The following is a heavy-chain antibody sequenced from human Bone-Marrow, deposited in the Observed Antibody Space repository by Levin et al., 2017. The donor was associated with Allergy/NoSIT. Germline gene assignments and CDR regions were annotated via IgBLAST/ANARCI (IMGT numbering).Heavy chain of an antibody. CDR2: INHSGST. D-gene: IGHD3-9*01. CDR1: GYSISGNTYY. CDR3: ARAGRYDY. V-gene: IGHV4-39*07. Sequence: SQTLSLTCTVSGYSISGNTYYWGWIRQPPGKGLEWIGSINHSGSTYYNPSLQSRVTISVDTSKNQFSLKLTSVTAADTAVYYCARAGRYDYWSQGTLVAVSS. J-gene: IGHJ4*02.